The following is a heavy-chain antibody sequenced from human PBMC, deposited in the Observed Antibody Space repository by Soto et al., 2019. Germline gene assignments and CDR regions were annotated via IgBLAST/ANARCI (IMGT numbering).Heavy chain of an antibody. CDR3: ARLYGLDAFDF. J-gene: IGHJ3*01. V-gene: IGHV3-7*01. CDR1: GFTFSSYW. D-gene: IGHD3-16*02. Sequence: GGSLRLSCAASGFTFSSYWRSWVRQAPGKGLEWVANIKQDGSEKYYVDSVKGRFTISRDNAKNSLYLQMNSLRAEDTAVYYCARLYGLDAFDFWGQGTMVTVSS. CDR2: IKQDGSEK.